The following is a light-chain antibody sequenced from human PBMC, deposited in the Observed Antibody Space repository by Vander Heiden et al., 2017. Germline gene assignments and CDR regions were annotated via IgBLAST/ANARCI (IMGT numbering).Light chain of an antibody. CDR1: QSLVCSDGTSY. J-gene: IGKJ2*01. Sequence: SIPCRPSQSLVCSDGTSYLHWFQQRPGQSPRRLIDKGSDRDAGGPDRFSGRGSDTDFTLKVSRVDAEDIGIYYCRQGKHLRYTVGQGTKLEIK. V-gene: IGKV2-30*01. CDR2: KGS. CDR3: RQGKHLRYT.